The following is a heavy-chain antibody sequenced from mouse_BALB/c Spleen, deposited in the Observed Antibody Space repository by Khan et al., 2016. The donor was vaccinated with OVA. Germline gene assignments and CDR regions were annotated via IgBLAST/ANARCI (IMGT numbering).Heavy chain of an antibody. CDR1: GYAFTDYV. Sequence: QVQLKQSGPELVKPGASVKMSCKASGYAFTDYVIGWVKQTTGQGLEWIGEIYPKNSNTFYNEKFKDKATLTADKSSDTAYMQLSSLTSEDSAVYFCARGGNYVRYALDYWGQGVSVTVSS. CDR2: IYPKNSNT. CDR3: ARGGNYVRYALDY. D-gene: IGHD2-1*01. J-gene: IGHJ4*01. V-gene: IGHV1-81*01.